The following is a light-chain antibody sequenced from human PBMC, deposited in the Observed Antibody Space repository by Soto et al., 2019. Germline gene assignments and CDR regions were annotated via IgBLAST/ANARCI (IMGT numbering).Light chain of an antibody. J-gene: IGLJ1*01. CDR1: SSDVGLYDY. CDR3: CSSATESTYG. CDR2: AVS. V-gene: IGLV2-14*01. Sequence: SALTQPASVSGSPGQSITISCNGTSSDVGLYDYVSWYHQHPVKAPQLMIYAVSNRPSGVSKRFSASKSGNTASLFISGLQADDEADYFCCSSATESTYGFRTGTKDTV.